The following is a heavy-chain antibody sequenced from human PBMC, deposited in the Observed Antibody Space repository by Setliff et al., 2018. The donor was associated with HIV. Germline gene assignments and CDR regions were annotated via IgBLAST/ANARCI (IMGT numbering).Heavy chain of an antibody. V-gene: IGHV1-18*01. CDR3: ARRGYTSSSFDGYWYFDL. J-gene: IGHJ2*01. CDR1: GYSFTTSG. Sequence: GASVKVSCKASGYSFTTSGVSWVRQAPGQGLEWMGWINIRSGTTNYAQKFQGRVTITTDESTSTAYMELSSLRSEDTAVYYCARRGYTSSSFDGYWYFDLWGRGTMVTVSS. D-gene: IGHD6-6*01. CDR2: INIRSGTT.